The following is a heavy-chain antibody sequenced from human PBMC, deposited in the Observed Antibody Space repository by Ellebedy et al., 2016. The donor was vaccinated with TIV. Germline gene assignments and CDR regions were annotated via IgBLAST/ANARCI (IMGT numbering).Heavy chain of an antibody. J-gene: IGHJ4*02. CDR3: ARPSGVGATWYPFDY. CDR2: IYPGDSDT. CDR1: GYSFTTYW. V-gene: IGHV5-51*01. D-gene: IGHD1-26*01. Sequence: GESLKISXTGSGYSFTTYWISWVRQMPGKVLEWMGIIYPGDSDTRYSPSFQGQVTISADKSISTAYLQWSSLKASDTAMYYCARPSGVGATWYPFDYWGQGTLVTVSS.